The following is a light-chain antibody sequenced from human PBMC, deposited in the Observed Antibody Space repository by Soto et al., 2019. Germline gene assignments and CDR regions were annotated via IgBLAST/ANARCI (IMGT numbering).Light chain of an antibody. J-gene: IGKJ4*01. CDR3: QQRSNWLS. CDR2: DAS. CDR1: QSVSNY. Sequence: EIVLTQSPATLSLSPGERATLSCRASQSVSNYLAWYQQKPGQAPRLLIYDASNRATGIPARFSGSGAGTDFTLTISSLEPEDFAVYYCQQRSNWLSFGGGIKVEIK. V-gene: IGKV3-11*01.